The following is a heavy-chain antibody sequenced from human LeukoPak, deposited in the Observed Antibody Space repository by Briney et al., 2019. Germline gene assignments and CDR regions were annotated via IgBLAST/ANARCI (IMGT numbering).Heavy chain of an antibody. Sequence: GGSLRLSCAASGFTFSGTFSMTWVRQAPGKGLEWVSSISSSSSYIYYADSVKGRFTISRDNARNSLYLQMNSLRAEDTAVYYCAELGITMIGGVWGKGTTVTISS. D-gene: IGHD3-10*02. CDR2: ISSSSSYI. J-gene: IGHJ6*04. V-gene: IGHV3-21*01. CDR1: GFTFSGTFS. CDR3: AELGITMIGGV.